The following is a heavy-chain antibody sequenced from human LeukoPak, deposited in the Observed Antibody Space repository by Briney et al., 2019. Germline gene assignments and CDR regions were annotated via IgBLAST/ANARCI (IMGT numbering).Heavy chain of an antibody. CDR2: IYPGNSDT. CDR1: GDRLTNNW. Sequence: GESLKISCKISGDRLTNNWIGWVRQVPGKGLEWLGLIYPGNSDTGYSPFFQGQVTFSVDTSISTAYLHWGGLKASDTAMYYCARFALTSSLDYWGQGTLVTVSS. CDR3: ARFALTSSLDY. V-gene: IGHV5-51*01. D-gene: IGHD6-13*01. J-gene: IGHJ4*02.